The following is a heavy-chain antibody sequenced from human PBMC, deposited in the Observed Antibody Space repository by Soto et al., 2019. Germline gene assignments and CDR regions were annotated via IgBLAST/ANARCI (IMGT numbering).Heavy chain of an antibody. Sequence: SETLSLTCTVSGGSISSSSYYWGWIRQPPGKGLEWIGRIDYSGSTCYNPSLKSRVTISVDRSKNQFSLKLSSVTAADTAVYYCARGPPFLPWGQGTLVTVSS. CDR2: IDYSGST. D-gene: IGHD3-3*02. V-gene: IGHV4-39*07. CDR1: GGSISSSSYY. J-gene: IGHJ5*02. CDR3: ARGPPFLP.